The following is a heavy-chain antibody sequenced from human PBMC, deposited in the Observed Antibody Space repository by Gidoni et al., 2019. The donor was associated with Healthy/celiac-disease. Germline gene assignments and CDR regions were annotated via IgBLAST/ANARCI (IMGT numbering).Heavy chain of an antibody. CDR3: ARKGSYYDSSGYFYYGMDV. V-gene: IGHV3-33*01. CDR2: IWYDGSNK. J-gene: IGHJ6*02. D-gene: IGHD3-22*01. Sequence: QAPGKGLEWVAVIWYDGSNKYYADSVKGRFTISRDNSKNTLYLQMNSLRAEDTAVYYCARKGSYYDSSGYFYYGMDVWGQGTTVTVSS.